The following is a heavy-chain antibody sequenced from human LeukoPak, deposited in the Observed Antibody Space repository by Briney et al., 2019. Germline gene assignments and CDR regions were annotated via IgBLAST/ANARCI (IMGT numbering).Heavy chain of an antibody. V-gene: IGHV3-23*01. CDR3: AKESLGGYDSSGYYYYFDY. D-gene: IGHD3-22*01. Sequence: GGSLRLSCAASGFTFSSYGMNWVRQTPGKGLEWVSGISGNGGNTDYADSVKGRFTISRDNSKNTLYLQMNSLRAEDTAVYYCAKESLGGYDSSGYYYYFDYWGQGTLVTVSS. CDR2: ISGNGGNT. CDR1: GFTFSSYG. J-gene: IGHJ4*02.